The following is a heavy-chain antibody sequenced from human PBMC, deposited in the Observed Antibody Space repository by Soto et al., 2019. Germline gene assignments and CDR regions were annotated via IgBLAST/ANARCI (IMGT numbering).Heavy chain of an antibody. CDR1: GFNFEEYG. D-gene: IGHD6-19*01. J-gene: IGHJ4*02. V-gene: IGHV3-20*04. CDR3: ARGDIAVAVSSDY. CDR2: SNWDGADT. Sequence: EVHLVESGGRMVRPGESLRLSCAASGFNFEEYGMTWVRQAPGKGLEWVAGSNWDGADTGYADSVQGRFTISIDNAKKFLYLQMNSLRVEGTALYYCARGDIAVAVSSDYWGQGTLVTVSS.